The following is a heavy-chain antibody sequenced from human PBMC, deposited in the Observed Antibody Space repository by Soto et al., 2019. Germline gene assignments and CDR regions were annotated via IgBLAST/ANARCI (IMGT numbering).Heavy chain of an antibody. CDR1: GGTFSSYA. J-gene: IGHJ4*02. V-gene: IGHV1-69*13. D-gene: IGHD2-2*01. CDR3: AREGRGYSSSTSCPTQGYFDY. CDR2: IIPIFGTA. Sequence: GASVKVSCKASGGTFSSYAISWVRQAPGQGLEWMGGIIPIFGTANYAQKFQGRVTITADESTSTAYMELSSLRSEDTAVYYCAREGRGYSSSTSCPTQGYFDYWGQGTLVTAPQ.